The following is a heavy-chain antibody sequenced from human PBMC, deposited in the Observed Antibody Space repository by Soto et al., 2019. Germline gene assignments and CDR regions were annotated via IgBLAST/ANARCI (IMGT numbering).Heavy chain of an antibody. CDR3: ARGGSPYVWFNEF. V-gene: IGHV1-69*01. D-gene: IGHD3-16*01. J-gene: IGHJ4*02. CDR1: GDIFSSYA. CDR2: IIPVFGTT. Sequence: QEQLVQSGPEEKKPGSSVKVSCKASGDIFSSYAISWVRQAPGQGLEWLGGIIPVFGTTNYAEKFQGRVTITADESTNTAYMELSSLRSGDTAMYYCARGGSPYVWFNEFWGQGTLVTVSS.